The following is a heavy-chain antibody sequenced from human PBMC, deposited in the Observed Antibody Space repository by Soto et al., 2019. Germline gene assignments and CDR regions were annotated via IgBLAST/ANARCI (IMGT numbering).Heavy chain of an antibody. Sequence: QVQLVQSGAEVKKPGASVKVSCKASGYTFTSYGISWVRQAPGQGLEWMGWISAYNGNTNYAQKFQGRVTMTSDTSTSTAYMELRSLRSDDTAGYYCSRGGKYCTNGVCSCSGMAVWGQGNAVTVS. V-gene: IGHV1-18*01. CDR2: ISAYNGNT. J-gene: IGHJ6*02. CDR1: GYTFTSYG. CDR3: SRGGKYCTNGVCSCSGMAV. D-gene: IGHD2-8*01.